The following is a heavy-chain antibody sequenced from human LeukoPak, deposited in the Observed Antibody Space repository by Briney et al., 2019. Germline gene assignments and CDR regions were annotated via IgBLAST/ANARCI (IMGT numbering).Heavy chain of an antibody. D-gene: IGHD2-2*01. J-gene: IGHJ4*02. CDR2: IDSDGSST. CDR1: GFTFSSYW. CDR3: ARSNANSFDF. V-gene: IGHV3-74*01. Sequence: GGSLRLSCAASGFTFSSYWMYWVRQAPGKGLVWVSRIDSDGSSTDYADSVKGRFTISRDNAKNTLYLQMNSLRAEDTAVYYCARSNANSFDFWGPGTLVTVSS.